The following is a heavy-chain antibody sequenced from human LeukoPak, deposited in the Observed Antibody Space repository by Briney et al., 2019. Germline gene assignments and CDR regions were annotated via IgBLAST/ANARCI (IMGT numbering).Heavy chain of an antibody. Sequence: ASVKVSCKASGYTFTGYYMHWVRQAPGQGLEWMGRINPNSGGTNYAQKFQGRVTMTRDTSISTAYMELSRLRSDDTAVYYCVRGGVLGDAFDIWGQGTMVTVSS. J-gene: IGHJ3*02. CDR3: VRGGVLGDAFDI. V-gene: IGHV1-2*06. D-gene: IGHD3-16*01. CDR1: GYTFTGYY. CDR2: INPNSGGT.